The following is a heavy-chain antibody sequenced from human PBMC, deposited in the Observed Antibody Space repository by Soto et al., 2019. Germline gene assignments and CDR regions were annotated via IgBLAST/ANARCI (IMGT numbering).Heavy chain of an antibody. CDR2: ISYDGSNK. V-gene: IGHV3-30*18. Sequence: GGSLRLSCAASGFTFSSYGMHWVRQAPGKGLEWVAVISYDGSNKYYADSVKGRFTISRDNSKNTLYLQMNSLRAEDTAVYYCAKAAGLYCSGGSCYPMHYFDYWGQGTLVTVSS. CDR3: AKAAGLYCSGGSCYPMHYFDY. J-gene: IGHJ4*02. D-gene: IGHD2-15*01. CDR1: GFTFSSYG.